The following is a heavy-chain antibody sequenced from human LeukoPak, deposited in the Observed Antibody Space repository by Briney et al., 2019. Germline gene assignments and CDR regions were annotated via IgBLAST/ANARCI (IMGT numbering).Heavy chain of an antibody. CDR3: AREKGDFWSGYYIDY. Sequence: SQTLSLTCTVSGGSISSGSYYWGWIRQPAGKGLEWIGRIYTSGSTNYNPSLKSRVTISVDTSKNQFSLKLSSVTAADTAVYYCAREKGDFWSGYYIDYWGQGTLVTVSS. V-gene: IGHV4-61*02. CDR1: GGSISSGSYY. J-gene: IGHJ4*02. CDR2: IYTSGST. D-gene: IGHD3-3*01.